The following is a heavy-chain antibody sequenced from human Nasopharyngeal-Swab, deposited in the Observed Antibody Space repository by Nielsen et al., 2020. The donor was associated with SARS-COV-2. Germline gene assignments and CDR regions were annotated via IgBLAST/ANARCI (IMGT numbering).Heavy chain of an antibody. D-gene: IGHD3-22*01. J-gene: IGHJ6*02. Sequence: VRQMPGKGLEWVSAISGSGGSTYYADSVKGRFTISRDNSKNTLYLQMNSLRAEDTAVYYCAKDLVVVITPNGMDVWDQGTTVTVSS. CDR2: ISGSGGST. CDR3: AKDLVVVITPNGMDV. V-gene: IGHV3-23*01.